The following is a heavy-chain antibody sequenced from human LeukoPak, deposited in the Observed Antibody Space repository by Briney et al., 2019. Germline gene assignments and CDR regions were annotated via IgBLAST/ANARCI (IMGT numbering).Heavy chain of an antibody. CDR2: INTNSGNP. Sequence: GASVKVSCKASGYTFTSYAMNWVRQAPGQGLEWMGWINTNSGNPTYAQGFTGRFVFSLDTSVSMAYLQISSLKAEDTAVYYCARGSKVYSGYSSSWYNWFDPWGQGTLVTVSS. V-gene: IGHV7-4-1*04. CDR3: ARGSKVYSGYSSSWYNWFDP. CDR1: GYTFTSYA. D-gene: IGHD6-13*01. J-gene: IGHJ5*02.